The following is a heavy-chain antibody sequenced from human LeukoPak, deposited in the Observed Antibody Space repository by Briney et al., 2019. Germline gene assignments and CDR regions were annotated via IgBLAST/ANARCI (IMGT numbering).Heavy chain of an antibody. J-gene: IGHJ4*02. CDR2: IYYSGST. CDR1: GGSISSSSYY. Sequence: SETPSLTCTVSGGSISSSSYYWGWIRQPPGKGLEWIGSIYYSGSTYYNPSLKGRVTISVDTSKNQFSLKLSSVTAADTAVYYCARDQVLSSSSGHGDYWGQGTLVTVSS. V-gene: IGHV4-39*07. D-gene: IGHD6-6*01. CDR3: ARDQVLSSSSGHGDY.